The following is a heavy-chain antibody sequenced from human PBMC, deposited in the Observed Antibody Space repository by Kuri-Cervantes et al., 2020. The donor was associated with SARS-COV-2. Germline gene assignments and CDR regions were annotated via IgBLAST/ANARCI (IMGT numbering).Heavy chain of an antibody. J-gene: IGHJ5*02. CDR3: ARDLVGATGRWFDP. CDR1: GYTFTDYY. V-gene: IGHV1-2*02. CDR2: INPDTGYT. Sequence: ASVKVSCKASGYTFTDYYLHWVRQAPGQGLEWVGWINPDTGYTNYAQKFQGRVTMTRDTSISTAYMEMSRLRSDDTAVYYCARDLVGATGRWFDPWGQGTLVTVSS. D-gene: IGHD1-26*01.